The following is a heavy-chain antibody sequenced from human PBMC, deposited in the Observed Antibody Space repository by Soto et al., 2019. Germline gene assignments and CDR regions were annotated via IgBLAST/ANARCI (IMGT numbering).Heavy chain of an antibody. J-gene: IGHJ5*02. D-gene: IGHD2-2*01. CDR2: INPNSGGT. V-gene: IGHV1-2*04. Sequence: ASVKVSCKASGYTFTCYYMHWVRQAPGQGLEWMGWINPNSGGTNYAQKFQGWVTMTRDTSISTAYMELSRLRSGDTAVYYCARGLDTSVYRSSTRPGLNWFDPWGQGTLVTVSS. CDR3: ARGLDTSVYRSSTRPGLNWFDP. CDR1: GYTFTCYY.